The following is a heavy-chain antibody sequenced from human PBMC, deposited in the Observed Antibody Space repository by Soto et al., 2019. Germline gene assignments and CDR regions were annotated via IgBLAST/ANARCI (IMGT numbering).Heavy chain of an antibody. J-gene: IGHJ4*02. CDR3: ARERGDGYNSSFDF. D-gene: IGHD5-12*01. CDR2: ISYSGSN. CDR1: GASFSKSDYY. Sequence: SETLSLTCTVSGASFSKSDYYWSWIRQHPDKGLEWIGYISYSGSNYYNPSLQSRVTISIDTSNKHFSLKLTSVTAADTAVYFCARERGDGYNSSFDFWGQGALVTVSS. V-gene: IGHV4-31*03.